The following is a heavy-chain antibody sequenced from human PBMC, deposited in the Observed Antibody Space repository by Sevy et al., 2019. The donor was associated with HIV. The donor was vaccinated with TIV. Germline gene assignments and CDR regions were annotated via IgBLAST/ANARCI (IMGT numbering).Heavy chain of an antibody. CDR2: IKNNNEGGTA. CDR3: TTDAGLTPWYALQY. CDR1: GLSFSGAW. V-gene: IGHV3-15*01. J-gene: IGHJ1*01. Sequence: GGSLRLSCAASGLSFSGAWMRWVRQAPGEGLEWVGGIKNNNEGGTADYAAAVKGRFTISRDDSKNAVYLQLNSLKTEDTAVYYCTTDAGLTPWYALQYWGRCTLVTVSS. D-gene: IGHD3-9*01.